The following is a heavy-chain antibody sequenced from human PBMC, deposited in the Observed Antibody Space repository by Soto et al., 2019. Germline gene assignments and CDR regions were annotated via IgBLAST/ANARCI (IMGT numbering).Heavy chain of an antibody. J-gene: IGHJ5*02. V-gene: IGHV1-2*04. CDR1: GYTFTGYY. Sequence: ASVKVSCKASGYTFTGYYMHWVRQAPGQGLEWMGWINPNSGGTNYAQKFQGWVTMTRDTSISTAYMELRSLRSDDTAAYYCARDSPPIASWGQGTLVTVSS. CDR2: INPNSGGT. CDR3: ARDSPPIAS. D-gene: IGHD3-3*02.